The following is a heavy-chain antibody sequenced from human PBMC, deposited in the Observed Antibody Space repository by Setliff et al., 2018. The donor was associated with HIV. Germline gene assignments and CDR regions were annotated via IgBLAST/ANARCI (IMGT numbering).Heavy chain of an antibody. CDR2: INHIGST. J-gene: IGHJ4*02. CDR1: GGSFTTYY. CDR3: AGYTTAWFAPY. D-gene: IGHD6-19*01. V-gene: IGHV4-34*01. Sequence: SETLSLTCAVYGGSFTTYYWSWIRQPPGKGLEWIGEINHIGSTNYNPSLKSRVTISVGASKSQFSLNLTSVTVADTAIYYCAGYTTAWFAPYWGQGTLVTVSS.